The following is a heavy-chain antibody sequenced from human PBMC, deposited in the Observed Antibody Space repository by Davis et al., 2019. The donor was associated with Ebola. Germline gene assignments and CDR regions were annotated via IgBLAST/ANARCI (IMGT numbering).Heavy chain of an antibody. CDR3: VSLLH. V-gene: IGHV3-11*01. CDR2: ISYSGATI. J-gene: IGHJ4*02. Sequence: GESLKISCAASGFTFSDNYMTWIRQAPGKGLEWVAYISYSGATIYYADSVKGRFTISRDNAKNSLHLQMNSLRVEDTAMYYCVSLLHWGLGARVTVSS. CDR1: GFTFSDNY.